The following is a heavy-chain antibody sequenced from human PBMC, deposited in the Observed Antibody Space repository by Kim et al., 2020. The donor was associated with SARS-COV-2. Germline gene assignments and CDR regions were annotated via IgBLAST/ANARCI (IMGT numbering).Heavy chain of an antibody. CDR3: MRRVVSSSSHSFDY. D-gene: IGHD6-6*01. V-gene: IGHV5-51*01. Sequence: PSFQGQVTISADKSISTTYLQWSSLKASDTAMYYCMRRVVSSSSHSFDYWGQGTLVTVSS. J-gene: IGHJ4*02.